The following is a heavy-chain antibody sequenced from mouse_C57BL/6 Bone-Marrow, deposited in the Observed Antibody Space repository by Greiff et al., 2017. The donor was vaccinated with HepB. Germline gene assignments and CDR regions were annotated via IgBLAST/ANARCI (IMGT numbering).Heavy chain of an antibody. J-gene: IGHJ1*03. Sequence: EVQLQQSGPELVKPGASVKISCKASGYTFTDYYMNWVKQSHGKSLEWIGDINPNNGGTSYNQKFKGKATLTVDKSSSTAYMELRSLTSEDSAVYYCARWEWFPWYFDVWGTGTTVTVSS. CDR1: GYTFTDYY. D-gene: IGHD2-2*01. CDR3: ARWEWFPWYFDV. CDR2: INPNNGGT. V-gene: IGHV1-26*01.